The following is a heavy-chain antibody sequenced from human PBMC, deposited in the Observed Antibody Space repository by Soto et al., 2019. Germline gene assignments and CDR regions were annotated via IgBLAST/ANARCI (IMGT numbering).Heavy chain of an antibody. CDR1: GYTFTSYD. CDR2: MNPNSGNT. CDR3: ARGLKDIVVVPAATHYYYYGMDV. J-gene: IGHJ6*02. Sequence: GASVKVSCKASGYTFTSYDINWVRQATGQGLEWMGWMNPNSGNTGYAQKFQGRVTMTRNTSISTAYMELSSLRSEDTAVYYCARGLKDIVVVPAATHYYYYGMDVWGQGTTVTVSS. D-gene: IGHD2-2*01. V-gene: IGHV1-8*01.